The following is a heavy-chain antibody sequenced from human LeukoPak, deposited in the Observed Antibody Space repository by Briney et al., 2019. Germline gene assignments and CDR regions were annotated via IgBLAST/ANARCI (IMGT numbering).Heavy chain of an antibody. D-gene: IGHD1-26*01. V-gene: IGHV4-61*01. CDR2: IYYSGST. CDR1: GGSVSSGSYY. J-gene: IGHJ5*02. Sequence: SETLSLTCTVSGGSVSSGSYYWSWIRRPPGKGLEWIGYIYYSGSTNYNPSLKSRVTISVDTSKNQFSLKLSSVTAADTAVYYCARVRELLPSYNWFDPWGQGTLVTVSS. CDR3: ARVRELLPSYNWFDP.